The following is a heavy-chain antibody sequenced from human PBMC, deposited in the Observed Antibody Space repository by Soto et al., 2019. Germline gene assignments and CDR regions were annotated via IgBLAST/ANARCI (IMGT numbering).Heavy chain of an antibody. CDR2: IIPVYGTA. V-gene: IGHV1-69*06. J-gene: IGHJ6*02. D-gene: IGHD3-10*01. CDR1: GGTFSSYA. CDR3: ATLYYYGSGSYYNVGHYYYGMDV. Sequence: GASVKVSCKASGGTFSSYAISCVRQAPGQGLEWMGGIIPVYGTAIYAQKFQGRVTMTEDTSTNTAYMELSSLRSEDTAVYYCATLYYYGSGSYYNVGHYYYGMDVWGQGTTVTVSS.